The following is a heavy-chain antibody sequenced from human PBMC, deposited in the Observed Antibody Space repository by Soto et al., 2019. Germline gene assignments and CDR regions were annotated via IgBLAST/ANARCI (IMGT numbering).Heavy chain of an antibody. D-gene: IGHD3-22*01. CDR3: AKEADISGYHPDY. Sequence: HPGGSLRLSCAASGFTFSSYAMSWVRQAPGKGLEWVSVISGSGGSTHYADSGKGRSTISRDNSKNTLYLQVNSLRAEDTAVYYCAKEADISGYHPDYWGQGTQVTVSS. CDR1: GFTFSSYA. J-gene: IGHJ4*02. V-gene: IGHV3-23*01. CDR2: ISGSGGST.